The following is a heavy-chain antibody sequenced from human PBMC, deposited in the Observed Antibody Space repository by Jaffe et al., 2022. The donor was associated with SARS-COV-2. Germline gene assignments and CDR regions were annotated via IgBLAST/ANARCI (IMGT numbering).Heavy chain of an antibody. CDR3: AKEEYFNSQQSRIWFFDV. D-gene: IGHD6-6*01. Sequence: QEQLVQSGGGVVQPGKSLRLSCTGSGFTFHGYGIHWVRQAPGRGLEWVAVVSYDGSNKFYADSVKGRFIISRDNSKNTVFLQMDSLRPEDTAVYYCAKEEYFNSQQSRIWFFDVWGRGALVTVSS. CDR1: GFTFHGYG. CDR2: VSYDGSNK. J-gene: IGHJ2*01. V-gene: IGHV3-30*18.